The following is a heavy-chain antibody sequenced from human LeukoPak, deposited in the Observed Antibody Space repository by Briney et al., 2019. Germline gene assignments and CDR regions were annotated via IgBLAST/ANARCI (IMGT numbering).Heavy chain of an antibody. V-gene: IGHV4-30-4*02. D-gene: IGHD4-17*01. CDR3: ARVRVDYGDFDY. J-gene: IGHJ4*02. Sequence: SETLSLTCTVSGGSISSGDYYWSWIRQPPGKGLEWIGYIYYSGSTYYNPSLKSRVTISVDTSKNQFSLKLSSVTAADTAVYYCARVRVDYGDFDYWGQGTLVTVSS. CDR2: IYYSGST. CDR1: GGSISSGDYY.